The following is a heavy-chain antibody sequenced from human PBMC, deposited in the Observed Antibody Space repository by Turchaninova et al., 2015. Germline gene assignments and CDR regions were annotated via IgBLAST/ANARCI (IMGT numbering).Heavy chain of an antibody. Sequence: QLQLQESGPGLVKPSDTLSLTCSFSGSPVISGSYYWSWIRQPPGQGLEWIGYINYSGSTNYNPSLKSRVTISVDTSKNQFSLKLSSVTAADTAVYYCARDPSSGWYYFDYWGQGTLVTVSS. D-gene: IGHD6-19*01. CDR1: GSPVISGSYY. J-gene: IGHJ4*02. CDR3: ARDPSSGWYYFDY. V-gene: IGHV4-61*01. CDR2: INYSGST.